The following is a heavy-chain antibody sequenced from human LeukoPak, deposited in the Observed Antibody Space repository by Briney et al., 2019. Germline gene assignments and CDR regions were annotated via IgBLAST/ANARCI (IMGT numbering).Heavy chain of an antibody. CDR3: ARLQCSSTRKSIREAYMDV. D-gene: IGHD2-2*01. CDR2: ISTRSDYI. J-gene: IGHJ6*03. V-gene: IGHV3-21*01. Sequence: GGSLRLSCTASGFTFSSYDMNWVRQAPGTGLEWVSSISTRSDYIYYGDSVKGRFTVSRDNAKNALYLQMNSLIAEDTAVYYCARLQCSSTRKSIREAYMDVWGKGTTVTVSS. CDR1: GFTFSSYD.